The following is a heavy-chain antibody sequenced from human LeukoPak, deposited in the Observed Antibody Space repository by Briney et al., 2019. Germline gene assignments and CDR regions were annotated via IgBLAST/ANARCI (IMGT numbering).Heavy chain of an antibody. Sequence: GASVKVSCKASGYTFTSYYMHWVRQAPGQGLEWMGIINPSGGSTSYAQKFQGRVTMTRDTSISTAYMDLRRLRSDDTAVYYCARLVRSGLGEDDYWGQGTLVTVSS. V-gene: IGHV1-46*01. CDR3: ARLVRSGLGEDDY. J-gene: IGHJ4*02. CDR1: GYTFTSYY. D-gene: IGHD3-16*01. CDR2: INPSGGST.